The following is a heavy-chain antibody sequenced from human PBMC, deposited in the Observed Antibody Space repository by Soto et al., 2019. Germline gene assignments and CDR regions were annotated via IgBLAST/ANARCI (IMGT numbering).Heavy chain of an antibody. CDR2: IIPIFGTA. Sequence: QVQLVQSGAEVKKPGSSVKVSCKASGGTFSSYAISWVRQAPGQGLEWMGGIIPIFGTANYAQKFQGRVTXTXXXSXXTAYMELSSLRSEDTAVYYWAAPYGSGSYYNGFDYWGQGTLVTVSS. J-gene: IGHJ4*02. CDR3: AAPYGSGSYYNGFDY. CDR1: GGTFSSYA. V-gene: IGHV1-69*05. D-gene: IGHD3-10*01.